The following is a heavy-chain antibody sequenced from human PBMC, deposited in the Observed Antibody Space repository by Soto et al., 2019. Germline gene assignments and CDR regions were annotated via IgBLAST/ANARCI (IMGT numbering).Heavy chain of an antibody. CDR1: GYTVTGSY. V-gene: IGHV1-18*04. D-gene: IGHD1-26*01. CDR3: ARDFIGGKYFGY. Sequence: ASVKVSCKASGYTVTGSYMHCVRQAPGQGLEWMGWINGYNGNTNYAQNFQGRVAMTTDTPTTTAYLEIKSLRPDDTAVYYCARDFIGGKYFGYWGQGTPVTVSS. CDR2: INGYNGNT. J-gene: IGHJ4*02.